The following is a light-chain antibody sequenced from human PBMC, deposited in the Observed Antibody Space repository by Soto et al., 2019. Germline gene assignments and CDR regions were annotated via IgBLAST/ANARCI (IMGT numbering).Light chain of an antibody. CDR1: QTISSN. J-gene: IGKJ4*01. CDR2: GAS. Sequence: DIVMTQSPATLSVSPGERATLSCRASQTISSNLAWYQQKPGQTPRLLIYGASTRAAGIPARFSGSGADTDFTLTISGLEPEDFAVYYCQQYGSSPLTFGGGTKVDIK. V-gene: IGKV3-15*01. CDR3: QQYGSSPLT.